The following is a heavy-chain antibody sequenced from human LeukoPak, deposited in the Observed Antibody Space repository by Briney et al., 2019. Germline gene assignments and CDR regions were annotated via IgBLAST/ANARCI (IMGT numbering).Heavy chain of an antibody. J-gene: IGHJ3*02. CDR1: GYTFTSYA. CDR3: ARDSSGYYPTWAFDI. Sequence: ASVKVSCTASGYTFTSYAMHWVRQAPGQRLEWMGWINAGNGNTKYSQKFQGRVTITRDTSASTAYMELSSLRSEDTAVYYCARDSSGYYPTWAFDIWGQGTMVTVSS. D-gene: IGHD3-22*01. CDR2: INAGNGNT. V-gene: IGHV1-3*01.